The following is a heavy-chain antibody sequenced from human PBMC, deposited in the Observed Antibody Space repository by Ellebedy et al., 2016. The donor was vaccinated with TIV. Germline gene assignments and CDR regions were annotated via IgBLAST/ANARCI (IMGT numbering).Heavy chain of an antibody. Sequence: MPGGSLRLSCTVSGGSISSSPYHWGWIRQPPGKGLEWIGSISYSGGTYYSPSLKSRVTISVDTSKNHFSLKLSSVTAADTAVYYCGWDCSSTSRRGGYWGRGTLVTASS. V-gene: IGHV4-39*02. CDR3: GWDCSSTSRRGGY. D-gene: IGHD2-2*01. CDR2: ISYSGGT. J-gene: IGHJ4*02. CDR1: GGSISSSPYH.